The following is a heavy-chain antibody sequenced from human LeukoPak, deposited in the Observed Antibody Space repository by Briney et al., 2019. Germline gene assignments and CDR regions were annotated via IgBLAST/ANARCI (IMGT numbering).Heavy chain of an antibody. J-gene: IGHJ4*02. D-gene: IGHD6-13*01. Sequence: HPGGSLRLSCAASGFTFSNFVMYWVRQAPGKGLEWVSAIIGGGSSTYYADSVKGRFTISRDNSKNTLFLQMNSLRAEDTAVYYCAKDRAQQLVLDFWGQGTLVTVSS. V-gene: IGHV3-23*01. CDR3: AKDRAQQLVLDF. CDR1: GFTFSNFV. CDR2: IIGGGSST.